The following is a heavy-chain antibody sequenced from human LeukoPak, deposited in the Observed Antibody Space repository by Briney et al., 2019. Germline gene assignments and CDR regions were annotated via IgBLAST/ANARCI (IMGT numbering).Heavy chain of an antibody. CDR2: IYSGDNT. Sequence: PGGSLRLSCAASGFTVSSNYMSWVRQAPGKGLEWVSVIYSGDNTYYADSVKGRFTISRDNSKNTVSLQMNSLRDEDTAVYFCAVSRIVGAVDVFDMWGQGTMVTVSS. D-gene: IGHD1-26*01. CDR1: GFTVSSNY. CDR3: AVSRIVGAVDVFDM. V-gene: IGHV3-66*01. J-gene: IGHJ3*02.